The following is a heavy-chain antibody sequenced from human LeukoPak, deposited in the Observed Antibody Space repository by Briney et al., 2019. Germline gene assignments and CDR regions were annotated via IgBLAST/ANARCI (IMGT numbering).Heavy chain of an antibody. CDR2: IWYDGSNK. V-gene: IGHV3-33*01. CDR1: GFTFSSYG. D-gene: IGHD6-13*01. J-gene: IGHJ6*02. CDR3: ARDQYIAAAGSYGMDV. Sequence: PGRSLRLSCAASGFTFSSYGMHWVRQAPGKGLEWVAVIWYDGSNKYYADSVKGRFTISRDNSKNTLYPQMNSLRAEDTAVYYCARDQYIAAAGSYGMDVWGQGTTVTVSS.